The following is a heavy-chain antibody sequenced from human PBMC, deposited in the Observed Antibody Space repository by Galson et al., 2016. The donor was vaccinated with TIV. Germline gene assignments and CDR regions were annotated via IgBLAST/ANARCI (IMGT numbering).Heavy chain of an antibody. CDR2: IDWDDDR. J-gene: IGHJ4*02. V-gene: IGHV2-70*04. CDR3: ARMSALGGVIGY. D-gene: IGHD3-16*01. CDR1: GFSLGTSGMR. Sequence: PALVKPTQTLTLTCSFSGFSLGTSGMRVSWIRQPPGKALGWLARIDWDDDRFYSTSLKTRLTISKDPSKDQVVLTMTNMDPIDTATYYCARMSALGGVIGYWGQGTLVTVSS.